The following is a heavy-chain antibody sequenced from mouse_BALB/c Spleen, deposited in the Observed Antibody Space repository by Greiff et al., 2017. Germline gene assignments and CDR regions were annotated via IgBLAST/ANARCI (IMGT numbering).Heavy chain of an antibody. CDR1: GFSLTSYG. V-gene: IGHV2-2*02. CDR2: IWSGGST. Sequence: VMLVESGPGLVQPSQSLSITCTVSGFSLTSYGVHWVRQSPGKGLEWLGVIWSGGSTDYNAAFISRLSISKDNSKSQVFFKMSSLQANDTAIYYCAREGYGNYDWYFDVWGAGTTVTVSS. CDR3: AREGYGNYDWYFDV. J-gene: IGHJ1*01. D-gene: IGHD2-1*01.